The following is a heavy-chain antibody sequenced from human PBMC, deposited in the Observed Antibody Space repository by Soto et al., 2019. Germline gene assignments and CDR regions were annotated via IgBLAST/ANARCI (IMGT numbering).Heavy chain of an antibody. V-gene: IGHV3-30*18. Sequence: QVQFVESGGGVVQPGRSLRLSCAASGFTFRTYGMHWVRQAPGKGLEWLAVISNTGINKYYADSVKGRFTISRDNSRETLFLQMNSLRGEDTAIYYCAKVIRADSTSSNFYYYSGLDVWGQGTTVTVSS. CDR3: AKVIRADSTSSNFYYYSGLDV. CDR2: ISNTGINK. J-gene: IGHJ6*02. D-gene: IGHD6-6*01. CDR1: GFTFRTYG.